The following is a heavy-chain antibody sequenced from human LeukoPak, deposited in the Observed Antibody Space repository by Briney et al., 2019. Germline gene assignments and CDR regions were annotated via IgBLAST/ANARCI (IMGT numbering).Heavy chain of an antibody. Sequence: KPGGSLRLSCTAPGFTFNGYSMNWVRQAPGKGLEWVSSISTSSSYIYYADSVKGRFTISRSNPKNSLYLQMNSLRAEDTAVYYCARNRGDPSYFDYWGQGTLVTVSS. CDR1: GFTFNGYS. V-gene: IGHV3-21*01. J-gene: IGHJ4*02. CDR3: ARNRGDPSYFDY. D-gene: IGHD4-17*01. CDR2: ISTSSSYI.